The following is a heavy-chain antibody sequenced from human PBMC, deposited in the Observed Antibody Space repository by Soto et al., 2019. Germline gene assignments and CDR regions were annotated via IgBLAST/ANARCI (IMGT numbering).Heavy chain of an antibody. CDR2: IWYDGSNK. V-gene: IGHV3-33*01. D-gene: IGHD6-19*01. CDR1: GFTFSSYG. Sequence: PGGSLRLSCAASGFTFSSYGMHWVRQAPGKGLEWVAVIWYDGSNKYYADSVKGRFTISRDNSKNTLYLQMNSLRAEDTAVYYCARDRAYSSGWFRVVGMDVWGQGTTVTVSS. J-gene: IGHJ6*02. CDR3: ARDRAYSSGWFRVVGMDV.